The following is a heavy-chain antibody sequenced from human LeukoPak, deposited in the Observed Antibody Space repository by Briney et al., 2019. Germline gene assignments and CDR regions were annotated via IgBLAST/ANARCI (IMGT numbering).Heavy chain of an antibody. CDR1: GGSISSGDYY. J-gene: IGHJ4*02. D-gene: IGHD6-13*01. Sequence: SQTLSLTCTVSGGSISSGDYYWSWIRQPPGKGLEWIGYIYYSGSTYYNPSLKSRVTVSVDTSKNQFSLKLSSVTAADTAVYYCASVTEYSSSWLDYWGQGTLVTVSS. CDR2: IYYSGST. V-gene: IGHV4-30-4*01. CDR3: ASVTEYSSSWLDY.